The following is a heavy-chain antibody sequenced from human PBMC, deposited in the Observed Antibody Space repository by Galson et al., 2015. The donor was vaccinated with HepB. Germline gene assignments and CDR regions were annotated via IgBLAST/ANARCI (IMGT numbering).Heavy chain of an antibody. D-gene: IGHD2-2*01. CDR1: GFTFSSYS. J-gene: IGHJ4*02. V-gene: IGHV3-48*01. CDR3: ARGPDPYCSSTSCYASSDY. CDR2: ISSSSSTI. Sequence: SLRLSCAASGFTFSSYSMNWVRQAPGKGLEWVSYISSSSSTIYYADSVKGRFTISRDNAKNSLYLQMNSLRAEDTAVYYCARGPDPYCSSTSCYASSDYWGQGTLVTVSS.